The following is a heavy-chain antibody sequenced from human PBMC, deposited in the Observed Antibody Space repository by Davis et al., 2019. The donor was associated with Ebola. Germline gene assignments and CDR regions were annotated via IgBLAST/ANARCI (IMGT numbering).Heavy chain of an antibody. Sequence: GESLKISCEVSGFKFIASWMSWVRQAPGKGLEWVAAITGSGGDTYFADSVKGRFTISRDNSKNMVFLQMDSLRAEDTAVYFCAKNLDTSMVIFSYGMDVWGQGTTVTVSS. D-gene: IGHD5-18*01. CDR1: GFKFIASW. CDR2: ITGSGGDT. CDR3: AKNLDTSMVIFSYGMDV. V-gene: IGHV3-23*01. J-gene: IGHJ6*02.